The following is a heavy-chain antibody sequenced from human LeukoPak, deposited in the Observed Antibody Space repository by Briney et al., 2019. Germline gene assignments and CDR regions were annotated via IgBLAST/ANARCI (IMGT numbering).Heavy chain of an antibody. Sequence: SVKVSCKASGGTFSSYAISWVRQAPGQGLEWMGGIIPIFGTANYAQKFQGRVTITTDESTSTAYMELSSLRSEDTAVYYCARDRLGDSSGYYSRWFDPWGQGTLVTVSS. CDR3: ARDRLGDSSGYYSRWFDP. J-gene: IGHJ5*02. V-gene: IGHV1-69*05. D-gene: IGHD3-22*01. CDR2: IIPIFGTA. CDR1: GGTFSSYA.